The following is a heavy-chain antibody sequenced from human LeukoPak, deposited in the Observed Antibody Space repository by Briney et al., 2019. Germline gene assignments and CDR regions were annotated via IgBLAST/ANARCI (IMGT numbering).Heavy chain of an antibody. D-gene: IGHD6-13*01. J-gene: IGHJ4*02. Sequence: PGGSLRLSCAAPGFTVSSNYMSWVRQAPGKGLEWVSVLYGGGATFYSDSVKGRFTISRDNSKNTLYLQMNSLTAEDTAIYYCARASTIGAAGLFDYWGQGALVTVSS. CDR3: ARASTIGAAGLFDY. V-gene: IGHV3-53*01. CDR2: LYGGGAT. CDR1: GFTVSSNY.